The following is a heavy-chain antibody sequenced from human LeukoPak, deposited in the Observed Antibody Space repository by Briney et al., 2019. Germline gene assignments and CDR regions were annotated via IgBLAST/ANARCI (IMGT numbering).Heavy chain of an antibody. D-gene: IGHD2-21*01. CDR1: GDSLSSSSHY. Sequence: PSETLSLTCTVSGDSLSSSSHYCGWIRQSPGKGLEWIGSMYYRGSTYYNPSLKSRVTISVDTSKNQFSLNLSSVTAADTAVYYCARDGVGPYGYFDYWGQGTLVTVSS. V-gene: IGHV4-39*07. CDR2: MYYRGST. CDR3: ARDGVGPYGYFDY. J-gene: IGHJ4*02.